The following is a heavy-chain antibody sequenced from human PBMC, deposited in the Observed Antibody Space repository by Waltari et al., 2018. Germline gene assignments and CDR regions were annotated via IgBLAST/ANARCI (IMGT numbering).Heavy chain of an antibody. J-gene: IGHJ4*02. CDR1: GFTFDDYD. D-gene: IGHD3-3*01. Sequence: EVQLVESGGGLVQPGRSLRLSCAASGFTFDDYDMHWVRQAPGKGLEWVSSISWNSGSIGYADSVKGRFTISRDNAKNSLYLQMNSLRAEDMALYYCAKDKGRFLEWLFDYWGQGTLVTVSS. CDR3: AKDKGRFLEWLFDY. V-gene: IGHV3-9*03. CDR2: ISWNSGSI.